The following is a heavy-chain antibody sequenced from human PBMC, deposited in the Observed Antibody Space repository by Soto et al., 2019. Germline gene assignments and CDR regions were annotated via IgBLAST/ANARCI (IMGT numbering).Heavy chain of an antibody. J-gene: IGHJ4*02. CDR2: ISSSGATI. Sequence: GRSLRRSCTASGFSFSSYEINWVRQAPGKGLEWISYISSSGATISYADSVKGRSTISRDNAKKSLYLQMDSLRVEDTAIYYCARVGYGSGNYYFDYWGQGTRVTVSS. CDR1: GFSFSSYE. V-gene: IGHV3-48*03. CDR3: ARVGYGSGNYYFDY. D-gene: IGHD3-10*01.